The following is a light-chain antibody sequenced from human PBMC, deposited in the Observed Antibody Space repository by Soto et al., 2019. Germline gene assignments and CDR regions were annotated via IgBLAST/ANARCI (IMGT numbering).Light chain of an antibody. CDR2: GAS. Sequence: EIGVTQSPGNPFFSSGEKTTLSCRASQSVSSSYLAWYQQKPGQAPRLLIYGASTRATGIPARFSGSGSGTEFTLTISSLQSEDFAVYYCQQRTTGTFGGGTKV. CDR3: QQRTTGT. V-gene: IGKV3D-20*02. J-gene: IGKJ4*01. CDR1: QSVSSSY.